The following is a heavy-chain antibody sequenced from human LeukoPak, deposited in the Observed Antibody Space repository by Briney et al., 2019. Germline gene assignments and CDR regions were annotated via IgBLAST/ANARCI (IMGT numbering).Heavy chain of an antibody. D-gene: IGHD6-13*01. V-gene: IGHV4-34*01. J-gene: IGHJ4*02. CDR1: GGSFSGYY. CDR2: INHSGST. CDR3: AREQHLAF. Sequence: SETLSLTCAVYGGSFSGYYWSWIRQPPGKGLEWIGEINHSGSTNYNPSLKSRVTISLHTSKNQFSLKLSSVTAADTAIYYCAREQHLAFWGQGTLVTVSS.